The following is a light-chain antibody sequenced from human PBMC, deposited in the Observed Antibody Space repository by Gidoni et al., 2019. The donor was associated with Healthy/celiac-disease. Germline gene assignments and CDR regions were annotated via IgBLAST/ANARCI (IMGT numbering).Light chain of an antibody. Sequence: TITCRASQSISSWLAWYQQKPGKAPKLLIYKASSLESGVPSRFSGSGSGTKFTLTISSLQPDDFASDYCQQYNSYSYTFGQGTKLEIK. CDR1: QSISSW. J-gene: IGKJ2*01. CDR3: QQYNSYSYT. V-gene: IGKV1-5*03. CDR2: KAS.